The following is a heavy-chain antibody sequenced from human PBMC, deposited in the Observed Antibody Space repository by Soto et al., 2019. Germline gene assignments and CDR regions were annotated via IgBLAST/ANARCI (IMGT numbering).Heavy chain of an antibody. J-gene: IGHJ5*02. D-gene: IGHD1-26*01. Sequence: SETLSLTCTVSGGSISSYYWSWIRQPPGKGLEWIGYIYYSGSTNYNPSLKSRVTISVDTSKNQFSLKLSSVTAADTAVYYCARSLSGSYLNWFDPWGQGTLVTVS. CDR3: ARSLSGSYLNWFDP. V-gene: IGHV4-59*01. CDR2: IYYSGST. CDR1: GGSISSYY.